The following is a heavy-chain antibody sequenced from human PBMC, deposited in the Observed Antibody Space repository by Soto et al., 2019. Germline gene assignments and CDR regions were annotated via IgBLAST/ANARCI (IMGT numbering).Heavy chain of an antibody. Sequence: GSGIVFISVDTGSLSKIPGKGLEWMGIINPGDSDTRYSPSFQGQATISADKSISTAYLQWSTLKASDTATYYCAKSYADSYYYYYGMDVWCQGTTVTVSS. CDR1: GIVFISVD. D-gene: IGHD4-17*01. V-gene: IGHV5-51*01. J-gene: IGHJ6*02. CDR2: INPGDSDT. CDR3: AKSYADSYYYYYGMDV.